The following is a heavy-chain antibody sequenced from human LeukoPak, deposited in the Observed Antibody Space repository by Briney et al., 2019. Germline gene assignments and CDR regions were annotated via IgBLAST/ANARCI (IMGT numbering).Heavy chain of an antibody. Sequence: PGGSLRLSCAASGFMFSNYAMSWVRQSPGKGLEWVSGTSGSGDSTWYAGSVKGRFTISRDNSKNTLYLQMNSLRAEDTAVYFCASHWGTYRSVLDYWGQGTLVTVSS. V-gene: IGHV3-23*01. CDR3: ASHWGTYRSVLDY. CDR1: GFMFSNYA. CDR2: TSGSGDST. D-gene: IGHD3-16*02. J-gene: IGHJ4*02.